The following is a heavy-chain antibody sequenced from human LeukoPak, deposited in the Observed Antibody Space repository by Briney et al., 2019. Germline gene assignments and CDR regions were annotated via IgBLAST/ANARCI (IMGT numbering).Heavy chain of an antibody. CDR2: IYYSGST. D-gene: IGHD3-10*01. CDR3: ARGGYYGSGNDFRFDP. J-gene: IGHJ5*02. CDR1: GGSISSYY. Sequence: SETLSLTCTVSGGSISSYYWSWFRQPPGKGLEWIGYIYYSGSTNYKPSLKSRVTISVDTSKNQFSLKLSSVTAADTAVYYCARGGYYGSGNDFRFDPWGQGTLVTVSS. V-gene: IGHV4-59*01.